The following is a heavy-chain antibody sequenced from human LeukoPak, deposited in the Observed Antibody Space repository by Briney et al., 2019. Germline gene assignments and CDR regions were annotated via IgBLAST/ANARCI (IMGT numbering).Heavy chain of an antibody. CDR3: ARDRTYYHAFDI. D-gene: IGHD1-26*01. CDR1: GFTVSSNY. Sequence: GESLRLSCAASGFTVSSNYMSWVRQAPGKGLEWVSVIYSGGSTYYADSVKGRFTISRDNSKNTLYLQMNSLSAEDTAVYYCARDRTYYHAFDICGQETMVTVSS. V-gene: IGHV3-66*01. J-gene: IGHJ3*02. CDR2: IYSGGST.